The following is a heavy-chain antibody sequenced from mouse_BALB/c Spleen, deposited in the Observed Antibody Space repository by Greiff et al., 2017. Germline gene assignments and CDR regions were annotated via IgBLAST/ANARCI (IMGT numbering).Heavy chain of an antibody. Sequence: EVKLVESGGDLVKPGGSLKLSCAASGFTFSSYGMSWVRQTPDKRLEWVATISSGGSYTYYPDSVKGRFTISRDNAKNTLYLQMSSLKSEDTAMYYCARQGGSSPYYYAMDYWGQGTSVTVSS. D-gene: IGHD1-1*01. J-gene: IGHJ4*01. V-gene: IGHV5-6*01. CDR2: ISSGGSYT. CDR1: GFTFSSYG. CDR3: ARQGGSSPYYYAMDY.